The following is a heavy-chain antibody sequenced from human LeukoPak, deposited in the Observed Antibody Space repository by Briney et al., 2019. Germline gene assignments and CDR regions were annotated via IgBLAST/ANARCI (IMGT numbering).Heavy chain of an antibody. V-gene: IGHV3-30*04. CDR1: GFTFSNYA. Sequence: PGGSLRLSCAASGFTFSNYAMHWVRQAPGKGLEWVALISYDGSSEYYTDSVKGRFTISRDNSKSTPYLQMNSLRTEDMATYYCAREILRYLDYWGQGTLVTVSS. J-gene: IGHJ4*02. D-gene: IGHD3-9*01. CDR3: AREILRYLDY. CDR2: ISYDGSSE.